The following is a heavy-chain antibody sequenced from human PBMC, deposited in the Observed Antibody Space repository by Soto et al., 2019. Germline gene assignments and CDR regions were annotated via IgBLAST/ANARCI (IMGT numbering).Heavy chain of an antibody. V-gene: IGHV1-3*01. CDR1: GYTFTSYA. Sequence: VASVKVSCKASGYTFTSYAMHWVRQAPGQRLEWMGWINAGNGNTKYSQKFQGRVTITRDTSASTAYMELSSLRSEDTAVYYCARDESIAAAPALDYWGQGTLVTVSS. J-gene: IGHJ4*02. CDR3: ARDESIAAAPALDY. D-gene: IGHD6-13*01. CDR2: INAGNGNT.